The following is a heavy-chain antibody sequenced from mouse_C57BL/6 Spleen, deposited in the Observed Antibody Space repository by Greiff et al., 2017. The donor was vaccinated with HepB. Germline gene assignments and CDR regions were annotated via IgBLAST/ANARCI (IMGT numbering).Heavy chain of an antibody. D-gene: IGHD1-2*01. J-gene: IGHJ4*01. V-gene: IGHV14-4*01. Sequence: EVKLMESGAELVRPGASVKLSCTASGFNIKDDYMHWVKQRPEQGLEWIGWIDPENGDTEYASKFQGKATITADTSSNTAYLQLSSLTSEDTAVYYCTTPPYYGLGAMDYWGQGTSVTVSS. CDR1: GFNIKDDY. CDR2: IDPENGDT. CDR3: TTPPYYGLGAMDY.